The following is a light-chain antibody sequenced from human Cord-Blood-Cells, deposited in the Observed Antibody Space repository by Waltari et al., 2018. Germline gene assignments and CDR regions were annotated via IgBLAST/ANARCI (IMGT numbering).Light chain of an antibody. CDR2: EVS. Sequence: QSALTQPPSASGSPGQSVTISCTATSSDAGGYNYLPWYQQHPGKAPKPMFSEVSKRPSGVPDRFSGSKSGNTASLTGSGLQAEDEADYYCSSYAGSNNLVFGGGTKLTVL. J-gene: IGLJ2*01. CDR1: SSDAGGYNY. CDR3: SSYAGSNNLV. V-gene: IGLV2-8*01.